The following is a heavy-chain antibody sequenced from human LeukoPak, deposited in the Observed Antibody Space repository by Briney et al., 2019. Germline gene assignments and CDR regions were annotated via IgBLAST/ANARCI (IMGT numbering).Heavy chain of an antibody. V-gene: IGHV3-23*01. CDR2: ISGST. D-gene: IGHD4-17*01. J-gene: IGHJ4*02. Sequence: GGSLRLSCAASGFTFSTYAMSWVRQAPGKGLEWVSGISGSTYYADSVKGRFTISRDNSKNTLCLQMNSLRAEDTAVYYCAKDFSTVTLGYFDSWGQGTLVTVSS. CDR1: GFTFSTYA. CDR3: AKDFSTVTLGYFDS.